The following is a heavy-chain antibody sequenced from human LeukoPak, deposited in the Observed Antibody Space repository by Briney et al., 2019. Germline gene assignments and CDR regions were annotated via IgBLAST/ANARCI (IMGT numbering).Heavy chain of an antibody. V-gene: IGHV4-59*01. Sequence: SETLSLTCSVSGDSLNFYYWSWIRQAPEKGLEWIGYISNSGISYYNPSLKNRVTISLDTSKNHFSLNLTSLTAADTAVYYCARNFARNSGDYGNDAFDVWGQGTMVSVSS. CDR3: ARNFARNSGDYGNDAFDV. CDR1: GDSLNFYY. CDR2: ISNSGIS. D-gene: IGHD4-17*01. J-gene: IGHJ3*01.